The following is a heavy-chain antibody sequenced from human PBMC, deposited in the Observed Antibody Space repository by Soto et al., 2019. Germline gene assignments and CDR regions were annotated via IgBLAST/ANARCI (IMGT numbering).Heavy chain of an antibody. J-gene: IGHJ4*02. D-gene: IGHD3-22*01. V-gene: IGHV3-33*01. CDR2: IWYDGSNK. CDR1: GFTFSSYG. CDR3: ASRGYYYDSSGSDY. Sequence: GGSLRLSCAASGFTFSSYGMHWVRQAPGKGLEWVAVIWYDGSNKYYADSVKGRFTISRDNSKNTLYLQMNSLRAEDTAVYYCASRGYYYDSSGSDYWGQGTLVTVSS.